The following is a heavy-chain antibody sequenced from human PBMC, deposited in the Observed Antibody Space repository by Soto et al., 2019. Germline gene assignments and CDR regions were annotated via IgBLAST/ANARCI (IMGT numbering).Heavy chain of an antibody. D-gene: IGHD3-3*01. CDR2: TRNKANSYTT. CDR3: ARLPYYDFWSRTYPAIQPDY. Sequence: PGGSLRLSCAASGFTFSDHYMDWVRQAPGKGLEWVGRTRNKANSYTTEYAASVKGRFTISRDDSKNSLYLQMNSLKTEDTAVYYCARLPYYDFWSRTYPAIQPDYWGQGTLVTVSS. V-gene: IGHV3-72*01. CDR1: GFTFSDHY. J-gene: IGHJ4*02.